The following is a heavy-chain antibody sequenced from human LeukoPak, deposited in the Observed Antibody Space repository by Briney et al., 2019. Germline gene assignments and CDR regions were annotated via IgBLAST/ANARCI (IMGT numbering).Heavy chain of an antibody. CDR3: ARVGGSSGYLYYYYYYMDV. J-gene: IGHJ6*03. V-gene: IGHV4-39*07. CDR1: GGSISSSSYY. Sequence: SETLSLTCTVSGGSISSSSYYWGWIRQPPGKGLEWIGSIYYSGSTYYNPSLKSRVTISVDTSKNQFSLKLSSVTAADTAVYYCARVGGSSGYLYYYYYYMDVWGKGTTVTVSS. CDR2: IYYSGST. D-gene: IGHD3-22*01.